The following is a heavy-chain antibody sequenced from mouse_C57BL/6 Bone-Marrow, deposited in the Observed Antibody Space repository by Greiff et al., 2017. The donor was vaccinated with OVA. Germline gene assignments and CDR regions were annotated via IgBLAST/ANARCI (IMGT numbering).Heavy chain of an antibody. V-gene: IGHV1-69*01. CDR3: ARRRDYDFDY. J-gene: IGHJ2*01. Sequence: QVQLQQPGAELVMPGASVKLSCKASGYTFTSYWMHWVKQRPGQGLEWIGEIDPSDSYTNYTQKFKGKSTLTVDKSSSTAYMQLSSLTSEDSAVYYCARRRDYDFDYWGQGTTLTVSS. D-gene: IGHD2-4*01. CDR2: IDPSDSYT. CDR1: GYTFTSYW.